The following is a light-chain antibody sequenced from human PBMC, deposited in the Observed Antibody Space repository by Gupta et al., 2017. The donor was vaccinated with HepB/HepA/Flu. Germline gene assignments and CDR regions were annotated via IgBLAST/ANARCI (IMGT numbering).Light chain of an antibody. Sequence: QSVLTQPPSASGTPGQRVTISCSGSSSHIGRNTVNWYQQLPRTAPNLLIYSNNPRPSGVPDRFSGSKSGTSASLAISGLQAEDEADYYCAAWDDSRNGWVFGGGTKLTVL. J-gene: IGLJ3*02. CDR3: AAWDDSRNGWV. CDR1: SSHIGRNT. V-gene: IGLV1-44*01. CDR2: SNN.